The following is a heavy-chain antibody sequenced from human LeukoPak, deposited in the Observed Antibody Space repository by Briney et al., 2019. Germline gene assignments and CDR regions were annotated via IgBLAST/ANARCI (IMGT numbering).Heavy chain of an antibody. Sequence: PGGSLRLSCAASGFTFSSYSMNWVRQAPGKGLEWVSSISSSSSYIYYADSVKGRFTISRDNAKNSLYLQMNSLRVDDTAVYYCAREQYGDHFDNWGQGTLVTVSS. CDR1: GFTFSSYS. J-gene: IGHJ4*02. V-gene: IGHV3-21*01. CDR2: ISSSSSYI. CDR3: AREQYGDHFDN. D-gene: IGHD4-17*01.